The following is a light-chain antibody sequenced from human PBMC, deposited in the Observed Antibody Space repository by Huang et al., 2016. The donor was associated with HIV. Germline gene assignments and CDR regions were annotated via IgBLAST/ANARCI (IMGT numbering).Light chain of an antibody. CDR1: QSIRKF. Sequence: DIQMTQSPSSLSASVGDRVTIACRASQSIRKFLNWYQQKPGEAPNLLMHSASSLQIGVPSRFSGSGSGTDFTLTITSLQPEDFATYYCQQTDNIPRTFGQGTKVVIK. CDR2: SAS. V-gene: IGKV1-39*01. J-gene: IGKJ1*01. CDR3: QQTDNIPRT.